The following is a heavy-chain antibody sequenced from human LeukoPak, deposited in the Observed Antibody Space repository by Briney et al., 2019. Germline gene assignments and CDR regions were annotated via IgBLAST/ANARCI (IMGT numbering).Heavy chain of an antibody. V-gene: IGHV4-31*03. Sequence: PSETLSLTCTVSGGSISSGGYYWSWIRQHPGKGLEWIGYIYYSGSTYYNPSLKSRVTISVDTSKNQFSLKLSSVTAADTAVYYCAARSTSQYYYYGMDVWGQGTTVTVSS. J-gene: IGHJ6*02. CDR2: IYYSGST. D-gene: IGHD2-2*01. CDR1: GGSISSGGYY. CDR3: AARSTSQYYYYGMDV.